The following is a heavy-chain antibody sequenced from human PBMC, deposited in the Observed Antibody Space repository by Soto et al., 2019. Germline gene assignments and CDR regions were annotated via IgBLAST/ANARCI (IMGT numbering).Heavy chain of an antibody. CDR3: ANDYGDYKSYYGMDV. CDR1: GVSVTSSTYY. V-gene: IGHV4-39*01. Sequence: SETLSLTCTVSGVSVTSSTYYWGWIRQPPGKGLEWIGSIYYSGSTYYNPSLRSRVTISVDTSKNQVSLKLTSVTAADTAVYYCANDYGDYKSYYGMDVWGQGTTVTVSS. CDR2: IYYSGST. J-gene: IGHJ6*02. D-gene: IGHD4-17*01.